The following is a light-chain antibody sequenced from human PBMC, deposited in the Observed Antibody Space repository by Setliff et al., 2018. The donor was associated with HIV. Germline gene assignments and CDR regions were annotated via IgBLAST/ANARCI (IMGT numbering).Light chain of an antibody. CDR1: SSNIGAGYD. CDR2: GNS. Sequence: QRVTISCTGSSSNIGAGYDVHWYQQLPGTAPKLLIYGNSNRPSGVPDRFSGSKSGTSASLAITGLQAEDEADYYCQSYDSSLSGYVFGTGTKVTVL. J-gene: IGLJ1*01. CDR3: QSYDSSLSGYV. V-gene: IGLV1-40*01.